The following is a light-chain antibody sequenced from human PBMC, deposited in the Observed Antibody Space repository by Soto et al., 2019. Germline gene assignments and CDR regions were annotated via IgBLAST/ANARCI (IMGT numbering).Light chain of an antibody. CDR2: END. J-gene: IGLJ3*02. V-gene: IGLV6-57*04. CDR1: TGSVASNF. CDR3: QSSYGTDEWV. Sequence: NFMLTQPHSVSESPGKTVTISCTRSTGSVASNFVQWCQQRPGLGPTTVMFENDQRPSGVPSRFSGSIDSSSNSASLTISGLQTEDEADYYCQSSYGTDEWVFGGGTKLTVL.